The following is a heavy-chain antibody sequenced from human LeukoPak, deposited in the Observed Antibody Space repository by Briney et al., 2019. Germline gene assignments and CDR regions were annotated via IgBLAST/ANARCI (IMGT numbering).Heavy chain of an antibody. Sequence: GGSLRLSCAASGFDLSTYEMNWVRQAPGKGLEWIADITISGHTKNYADSVKGRFTISGDNARTSLYLQMNSLRVEDTGVYYCARGDPHADPWGQGTLVTDS. CDR2: ITISGHTK. V-gene: IGHV3-48*03. J-gene: IGHJ5*02. CDR3: ARGDPHADP. CDR1: GFDLSTYE.